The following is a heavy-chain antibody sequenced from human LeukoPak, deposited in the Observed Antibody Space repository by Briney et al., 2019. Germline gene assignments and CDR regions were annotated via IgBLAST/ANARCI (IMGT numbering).Heavy chain of an antibody. J-gene: IGHJ4*02. CDR1: GGSISDYY. V-gene: IGHV4-4*07. D-gene: IGHD4-11*01. CDR2: IYTSGST. CDR3: ARGGLQYFDY. Sequence: PSETLSLTCSVSGGSISDYYWSWIRQPAGKGLEWIGHIYTSGSTNYNPSLKSRVTMSVDTSKNQFSLMLTSVTAADTAVYYCARGGLQYFDYWGQGTLVTVSS.